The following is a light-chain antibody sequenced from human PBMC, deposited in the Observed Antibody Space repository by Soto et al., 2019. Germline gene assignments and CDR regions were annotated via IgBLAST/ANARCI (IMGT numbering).Light chain of an antibody. CDR3: QQYGSLVT. CDR1: RSVSSSY. J-gene: IGKJ1*01. Sequence: EIVLTQSPGTLSLSPGERATLSCRASRSVSSSYLAWYQHKPGRAPRLLIDGTSSRATGIPDRFSGSGSGTNFTLTISRLEPEDLAVYYCQQYGSLVTFGQGTKVDIK. CDR2: GTS. V-gene: IGKV3-20*01.